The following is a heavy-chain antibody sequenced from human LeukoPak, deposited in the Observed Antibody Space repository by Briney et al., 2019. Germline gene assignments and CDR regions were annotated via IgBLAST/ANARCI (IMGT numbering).Heavy chain of an antibody. CDR2: ISYNGRT. CDR1: GDSIGRSTYY. Sequence: SETLSLTCNVSGDSIGRSTYYWGWVRQTPEKGLEWIGSISYNGRTYYTPSLQSRVIMSLDTSKNQFSLRLTSVTAADTAVYYCARQVAVVEPTDPNWFDSWGQGTLVTVSS. CDR3: ARQVAVVEPTDPNWFDS. J-gene: IGHJ5*01. D-gene: IGHD2-21*01. V-gene: IGHV4-39*07.